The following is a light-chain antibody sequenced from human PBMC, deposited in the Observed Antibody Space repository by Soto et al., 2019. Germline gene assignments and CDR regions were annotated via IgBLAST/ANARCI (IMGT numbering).Light chain of an antibody. V-gene: IGKV3-11*01. J-gene: IGKJ5*01. Sequence: EIVLTPSPATLSLSPCERANMSSRASQSVTTYLAWYQQKPGQAPRLLIYDASDRATGIPARFSGSGSGTDFTLTISSLEPEDFAVYYCQQRSNWPPSITFGQGTRLEI. CDR3: QQRSNWPPSIT. CDR2: DAS. CDR1: QSVTTY.